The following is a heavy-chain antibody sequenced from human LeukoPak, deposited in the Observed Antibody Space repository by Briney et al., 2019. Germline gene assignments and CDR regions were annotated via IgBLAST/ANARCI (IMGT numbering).Heavy chain of an antibody. D-gene: IGHD3-9*01. CDR2: ISGGGAST. Sequence: GGSLRLSCAASGFTFSSYSMSWVRQAPGKGLEWVSVISGGGASTHYADSVKARFTVSRDKSKNTLYLQMNSLRVEDTAVYYCTKTSPILTGYFFDSWGQGTLVTVSS. CDR3: TKTSPILTGYFFDS. CDR1: GFTFSSYS. J-gene: IGHJ4*02. V-gene: IGHV3-23*01.